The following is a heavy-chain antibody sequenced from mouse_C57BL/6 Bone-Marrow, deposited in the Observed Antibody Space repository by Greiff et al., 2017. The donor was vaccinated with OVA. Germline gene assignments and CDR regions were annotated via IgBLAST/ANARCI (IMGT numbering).Heavy chain of an antibody. Sequence: QVQLQQPGAELVKPGASVKLSCKASGYTFTSYWMHWVKQRPGQGLEWVGMIHPNSGSTNYNEMFKSKATLTVDKSSSTAYMQLSSLTSEDSAVYDCARTRDLAWFAYWGQGTLVTVSA. V-gene: IGHV1-64*01. CDR2: IHPNSGST. CDR1: GYTFTSYW. CDR3: ARTRDLAWFAY. J-gene: IGHJ3*01.